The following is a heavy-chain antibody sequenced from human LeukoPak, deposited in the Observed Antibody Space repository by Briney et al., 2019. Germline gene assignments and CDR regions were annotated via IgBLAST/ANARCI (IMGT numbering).Heavy chain of an antibody. Sequence: PGGALRLSRVASGFTLSKYAMSWGRPAPGKGPEWVAAISGSGSSKYYLDSVKGRCTISRDNSKNMLYLQMNSLRVEDTAVYYCARLAHWGQGTLVTVSS. CDR2: ISGSGSSK. CDR3: ARLAH. CDR1: GFTLSKYA. V-gene: IGHV3-23*01. J-gene: IGHJ5*02.